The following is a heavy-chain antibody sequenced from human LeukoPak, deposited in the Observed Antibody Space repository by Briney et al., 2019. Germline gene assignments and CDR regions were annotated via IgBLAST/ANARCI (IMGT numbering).Heavy chain of an antibody. CDR2: IYSGGST. V-gene: IGHV3-53*01. J-gene: IGHJ4*02. D-gene: IGHD6-13*01. Sequence: HPGESLRLSCVASGFTFTTYSMSWVRQAPGKGLEWVSVIYSGGSTYYADSVKGRFTISRDNSKNTLYLQMNSLRAEDTAVYYCARMGVAIAAVFSGAGRDYFDYWGQGTLVTVSS. CDR3: ARMGVAIAAVFSGAGRDYFDY. CDR1: GFTFTTYS.